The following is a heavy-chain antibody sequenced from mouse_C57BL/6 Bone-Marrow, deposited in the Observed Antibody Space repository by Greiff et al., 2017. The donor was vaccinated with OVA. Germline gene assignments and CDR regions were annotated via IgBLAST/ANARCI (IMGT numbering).Heavy chain of an antibody. V-gene: IGHV5-9-1*02. CDR1: GFTFSSYA. CDR3: TRLLDAMDY. Sequence: EVMLVESGEGFVKPGGSLKLSCAASGFTFSSYAMSWVRPTPEKRLEWVAYISSGGDYIYYADTVKGRFTISRDNARNTLYLQMSSLKSEDTAMYYCTRLLDAMDYWGQGTSVTVSS. CDR2: ISSGGDYI. J-gene: IGHJ4*01. D-gene: IGHD2-1*01.